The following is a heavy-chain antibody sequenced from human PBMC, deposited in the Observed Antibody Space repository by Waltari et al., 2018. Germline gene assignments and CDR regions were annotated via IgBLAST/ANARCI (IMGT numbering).Heavy chain of an antibody. J-gene: IGHJ3*02. CDR1: GFTFSSYA. V-gene: IGHV3-23*01. CDR2: ISGSGGST. CDR3: AKGRGLASSAFDI. D-gene: IGHD3-16*01. Sequence: EVQLLESGGGLVQPGGSLRLSCAASGFTFSSYAMSWVRPGPGKGLGWVSAISGSGGSTYYAYSVKGRFTISRDNSKNTLYLQMNSLRAEDTAVYYCAKGRGLASSAFDIWGQGTMVTVSS.